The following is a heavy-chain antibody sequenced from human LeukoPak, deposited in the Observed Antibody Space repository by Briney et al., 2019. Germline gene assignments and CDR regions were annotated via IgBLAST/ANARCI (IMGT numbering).Heavy chain of an antibody. Sequence: PGGSLRLSCAASGFTFDDYAMHWVRQAPGKGLEWVSLISGDGAGTYYADSVKGRFTISRDNSKNSLYLQMSSLRTEDTALYYCAKDNYYGSSGYYSFDYWGQGTLVTASS. D-gene: IGHD3-22*01. CDR3: AKDNYYGSSGYYSFDY. CDR1: GFTFDDYA. CDR2: ISGDGAGT. J-gene: IGHJ4*02. V-gene: IGHV3-43*02.